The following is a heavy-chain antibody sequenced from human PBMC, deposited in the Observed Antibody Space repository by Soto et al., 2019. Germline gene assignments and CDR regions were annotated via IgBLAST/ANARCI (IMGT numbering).Heavy chain of an antibody. CDR3: ARDQFHYDPNHPYYFDF. CDR1: GFTFGGYA. J-gene: IGHJ4*01. Sequence: GGSLRLSCTTSGFTFGGYAMSWVRQAPGKGLEWVGFIRGKAYSGTTEYAASVRGRFTISRDDSKSIAYLEMNSLTDEDSAVYYCARDQFHYDPNHPYYFDFWGQGTLVTVSS. D-gene: IGHD3-22*01. CDR2: IRGKAYSGTT. V-gene: IGHV3-49*04.